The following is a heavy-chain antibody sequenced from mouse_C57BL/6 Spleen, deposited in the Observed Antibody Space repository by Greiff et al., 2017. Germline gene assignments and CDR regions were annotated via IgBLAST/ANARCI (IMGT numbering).Heavy chain of an antibody. CDR3: ARKSSLYYAMDY. D-gene: IGHD1-1*01. Sequence: EVHLVESGGGLVKPGGSLKLSCAASGFTFSDYGMHWVRQAPEKGLEWVAYISSGSSTIYYADTVKGRFTISRDNAKNTLFLQMTSMRSEDTAMYYCARKSSLYYAMDYWGQGTSVTVSS. CDR1: GFTFSDYG. CDR2: ISSGSSTI. V-gene: IGHV5-17*01. J-gene: IGHJ4*01.